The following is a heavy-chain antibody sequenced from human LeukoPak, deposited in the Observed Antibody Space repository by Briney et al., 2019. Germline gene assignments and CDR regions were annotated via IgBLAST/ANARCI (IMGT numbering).Heavy chain of an antibody. CDR2: INNSGGST. D-gene: IGHD3-10*01. Sequence: GGSLRLSCAVSGFTFSSYAMSWVRQAPGKGLEWVSTINNSGGSTYYADSVKGRFTISRDNSKNTLYLQMNSLRAEDTAVYYCAKGRNLGGVGPPPDYWGQGTLVTVSS. V-gene: IGHV3-23*01. CDR3: AKGRNLGGVGPPPDY. CDR1: GFTFSSYA. J-gene: IGHJ4*02.